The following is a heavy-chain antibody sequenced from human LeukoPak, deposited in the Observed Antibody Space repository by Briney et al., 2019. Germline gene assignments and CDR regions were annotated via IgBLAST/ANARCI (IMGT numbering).Heavy chain of an antibody. CDR1: GGSISSGGYS. D-gene: IGHD5-24*01. CDR3: ARSRRGWLQLVSYFDY. Sequence: SETLSLTCAVSGGSISSGGYSWSWIRQPPGKGLEWIGYIYYSGSTNYNPSLKSRGTISVDTSKNQFSLKLSSVTAADTAVYYCARSRRGWLQLVSYFDYWGQGTLVTVSS. J-gene: IGHJ4*02. CDR2: IYYSGST. V-gene: IGHV4-61*08.